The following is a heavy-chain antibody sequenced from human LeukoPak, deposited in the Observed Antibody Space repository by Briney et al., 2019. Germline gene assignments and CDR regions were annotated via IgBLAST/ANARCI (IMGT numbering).Heavy chain of an antibody. Sequence: GGSLRLSCAASGFTFSSYALSWVRQTPGKGLEWGSAITASGGNSYYTDSVKGRFTISRDISKSTLYLQLNSLRAEDTAVYYCAKARRYTSDLDYWGQGTLVTVSS. V-gene: IGHV3-23*01. D-gene: IGHD6-19*01. CDR3: AKARRYTSDLDY. J-gene: IGHJ4*02. CDR1: GFTFSSYA. CDR2: ITASGGNS.